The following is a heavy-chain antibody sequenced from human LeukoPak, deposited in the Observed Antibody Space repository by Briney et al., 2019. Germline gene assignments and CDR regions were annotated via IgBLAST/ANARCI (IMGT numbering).Heavy chain of an antibody. CDR3: ARDFNPRLVNDYDSTSYYYDAFDL. J-gene: IGHJ3*01. CDR1: GFTFSRHP. V-gene: IGHV3-7*01. CDR2: INEDGREK. Sequence: PGGSLRLSCAASGFTFSRHPMHWVRQAPGKGLEWVANINEDGREKNYVDSVKGRFTISRDNAKNSLYLQMDSLRAEDTAVYTCARDFNPRLVNDYDSTSYYYDAFDLWGQGTMVIVSS. D-gene: IGHD3-22*01.